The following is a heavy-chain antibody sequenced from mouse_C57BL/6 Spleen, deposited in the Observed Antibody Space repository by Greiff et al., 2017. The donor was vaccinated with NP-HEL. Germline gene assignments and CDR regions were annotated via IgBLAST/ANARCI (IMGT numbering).Heavy chain of an antibody. CDR1: GFTFSSYA. CDR3: ARVAGSSYWYFDV. J-gene: IGHJ1*03. Sequence: EVMLVESGGGLVKPGGSLKLSCAASGFTFSSYAMSWVRQTPEKRLEWVATISDGGSYTYYPDNVKGRFTISRDNAKNNLYLQMSHLKSEDTAMYYCARVAGSSYWYFDVWGTGTTVTVSS. CDR2: ISDGGSYT. D-gene: IGHD1-1*01. V-gene: IGHV5-4*03.